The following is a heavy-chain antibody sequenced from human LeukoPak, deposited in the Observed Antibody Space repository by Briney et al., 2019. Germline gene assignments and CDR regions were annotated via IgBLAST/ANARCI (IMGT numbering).Heavy chain of an antibody. V-gene: IGHV3-23*01. Sequence: GGSLRLSCAASGFTFSNYAMSWVRQAPGKGLEWISAIRGSDGSTYYADSVKGRFTISRDNSKNTLYVQMDSLRVEGTAVYYCAKVAYSSSWYFDYWGQGTLVTVSS. CDR1: GFTFSNYA. D-gene: IGHD6-13*01. J-gene: IGHJ4*02. CDR3: AKVAYSSSWYFDY. CDR2: IRGSDGST.